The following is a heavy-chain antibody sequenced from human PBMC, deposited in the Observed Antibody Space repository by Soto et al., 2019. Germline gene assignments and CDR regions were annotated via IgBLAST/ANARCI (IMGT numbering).Heavy chain of an antibody. J-gene: IGHJ4*02. V-gene: IGHV3-66*01. Sequence: GGSLRLSCAASGFTVSSNYMTWVRQAPGWGLEWVSLIYSDGTTYYADSVKGRFTISRDNSKNTLYLQMNSLRAEDTAVYFCARDRYFWDYWGQGTLVTVSS. CDR1: GFTVSSNY. CDR2: IYSDGTT. D-gene: IGHD3-3*01. CDR3: ARDRYFWDY.